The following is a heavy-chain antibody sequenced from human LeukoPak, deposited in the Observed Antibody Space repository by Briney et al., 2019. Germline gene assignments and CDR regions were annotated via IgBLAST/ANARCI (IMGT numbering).Heavy chain of an antibody. D-gene: IGHD1-14*01. J-gene: IGHJ3*02. CDR2: ISGSGGST. Sequence: GGSLRLSCAASGFTFSSYAMRWVRQAAGKGLEWVSAISGSGGSTYYADSVKGRFTISRDNAKKSLYLQMNGLRAEDTAVYYCARDLSRGKPHAFDIWGQGTMVTVSS. CDR1: GFTFSSYA. CDR3: ARDLSRGKPHAFDI. V-gene: IGHV3-23*01.